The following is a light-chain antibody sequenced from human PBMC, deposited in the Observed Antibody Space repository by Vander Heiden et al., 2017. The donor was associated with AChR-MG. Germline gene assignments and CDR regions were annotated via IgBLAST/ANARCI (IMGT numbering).Light chain of an antibody. CDR2: EVS. Sequence: QSALTQPASVSGTPGQSITISCTGSSSEVGDYNYVSWYQQHPGKAPKLMNYEVSNRPSGVSNRFSGSKSGNTASPTISGLQAEDEADYYCSSYTSSSSVVFGGGTKLTVL. CDR3: SSYTSSSSVV. J-gene: IGLJ2*01. V-gene: IGLV2-14*01. CDR1: SSEVGDYNY.